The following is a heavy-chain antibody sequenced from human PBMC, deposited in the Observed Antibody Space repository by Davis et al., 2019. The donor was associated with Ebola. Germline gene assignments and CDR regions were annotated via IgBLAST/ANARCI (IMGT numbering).Heavy chain of an antibody. Sequence: GESLKISCAASGFTFSSYSMNWVRQAPGKGLEWVSVIYSGGTTNYADSVKGRFTISKDNSKNTLYLQMNSLRVEDTAVYYCARDLRLYGTDVWGQGTTVTVSS. CDR1: GFTFSSYS. CDR2: IYSGGTT. V-gene: IGHV3-66*01. D-gene: IGHD3-16*01. CDR3: ARDLRLYGTDV. J-gene: IGHJ6*02.